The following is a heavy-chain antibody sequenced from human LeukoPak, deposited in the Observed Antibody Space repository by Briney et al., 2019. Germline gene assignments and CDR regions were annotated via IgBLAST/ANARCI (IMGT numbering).Heavy chain of an antibody. CDR2: ISSSSSYI. CDR1: GFTFSSYS. D-gene: IGHD2-15*01. V-gene: IGHV3-21*01. J-gene: IGHJ6*03. CDR3: ASMLGYCSGGSCYSDYYYYMDV. Sequence: TGGSLRLSCAASGFTFSSYSMNWVRQAPGKGLEWVSSISSSSSYIYYADSVKGRFTISRDNAKNSLYLQMNSLRAEDTAVYYCASMLGYCSGGSCYSDYYYYMDVWGKGTTVTVSS.